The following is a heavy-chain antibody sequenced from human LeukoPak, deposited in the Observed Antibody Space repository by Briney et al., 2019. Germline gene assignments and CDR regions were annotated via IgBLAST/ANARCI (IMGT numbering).Heavy chain of an antibody. CDR3: ARDRFDYGMDV. D-gene: IGHD3-3*01. V-gene: IGHV4-34*01. CDR2: INHSGGT. Sequence: SETLSLTCAVYGGSFSGYYWSWIRQPPGKGLEWIGEINHSGGTNYNPSLKSRVTISVDTSKNQFSLKLSSVTAADTAVYYCARDRFDYGMDVWGQGTTVTVSS. CDR1: GGSFSGYY. J-gene: IGHJ6*02.